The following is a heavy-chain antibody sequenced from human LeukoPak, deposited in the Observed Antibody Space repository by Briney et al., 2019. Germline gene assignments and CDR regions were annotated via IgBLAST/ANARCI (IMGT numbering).Heavy chain of an antibody. V-gene: IGHV3-9*01. CDR3: GRGGYYASGSFDN. Sequence: GGSLRLSCAASGFTFDDYAMHWVRQAPGKGLEWVSGISWNSGSIGYADSVKGRFTISRDNAKNSLYLQMNSLRAEDTAVYYCGRGGYYASGSFDNWGQGTLVTVSS. CDR2: ISWNSGSI. J-gene: IGHJ4*02. CDR1: GFTFDDYA. D-gene: IGHD3-10*01.